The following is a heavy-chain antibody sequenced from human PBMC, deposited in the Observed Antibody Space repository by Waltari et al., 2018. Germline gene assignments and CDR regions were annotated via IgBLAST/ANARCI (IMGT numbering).Heavy chain of an antibody. CDR2: IWFDGSNK. CDR3: ARETGSSSEAY. Sequence: QVQLVESGGGVVQPGGSLRLSCAASGCTFSRSGMHWVRQAPGKGLGWVAVIWFDGSNKFYADSVRGRFTISRDNSKNTLYLLMNSLRADDTAVYYCARETGSSSEAYWGQGTLVTVSS. CDR1: GCTFSRSG. J-gene: IGHJ4*02. V-gene: IGHV3-33*01. D-gene: IGHD6-6*01.